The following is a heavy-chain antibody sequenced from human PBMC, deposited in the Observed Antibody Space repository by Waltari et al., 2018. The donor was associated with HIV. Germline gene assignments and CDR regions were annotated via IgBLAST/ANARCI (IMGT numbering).Heavy chain of an antibody. CDR3: AKDLNVFYHGSGFDY. CDR2: MSYDGKT. Sequence: QVQLVESGGGVVQPGGSLSLPGGGSGFDVSGSGVHWVRQAPGKGLEWVAVMSYDGKTYYSDDVRGRFTMSRDTSRNTMFLQMDRLKVGDRGVYYCAKDLNVFYHGSGFDYWGPGSPVSVS. V-gene: IGHV3-30*18. D-gene: IGHD3-10*01. J-gene: IGHJ4*02. CDR1: GFDVSGSG.